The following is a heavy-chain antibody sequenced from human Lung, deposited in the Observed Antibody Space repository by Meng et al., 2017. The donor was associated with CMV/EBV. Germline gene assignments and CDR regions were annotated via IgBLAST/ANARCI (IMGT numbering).Heavy chain of an antibody. D-gene: IGHD3-10*01. CDR1: GGSISSSSYY. J-gene: IGHJ6*01. CDR3: AREGTMVRGVYYYYYGMDV. Sequence: GSLRLXCTVSGGSISSSSYYWGWIRQPPGRGLEWIGTIYYSGSTYYNPSLKSRVTISLDTSKNQFSLKLSSVTAADTAVYYCAREGTMVRGVYYYYYGMDVWGQGNXVNGSS. CDR2: IYYSGST. V-gene: IGHV4-39*07.